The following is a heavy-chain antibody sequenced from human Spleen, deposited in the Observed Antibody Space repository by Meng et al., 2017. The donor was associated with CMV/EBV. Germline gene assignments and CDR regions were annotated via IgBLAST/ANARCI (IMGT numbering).Heavy chain of an antibody. CDR2: INHSGST. CDR1: GGSFSGYY. Sequence: SETLSLSCAVYGGSFSGYYWSWIRQPPGKGLEWIGEINHSGSTNYNPSLKSRVTISVDTSKNQFSLKLSSVTAADTAVYYCARLVGAFYYYYGMDVWGQGTTVTVSS. D-gene: IGHD1-26*01. J-gene: IGHJ6*02. CDR3: ARLVGAFYYYYGMDV. V-gene: IGHV4-34*01.